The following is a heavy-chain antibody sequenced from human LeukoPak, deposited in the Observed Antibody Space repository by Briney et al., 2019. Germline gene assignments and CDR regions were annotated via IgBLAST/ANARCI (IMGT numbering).Heavy chain of an antibody. J-gene: IGHJ4*02. CDR2: IRYDGSNK. D-gene: IGHD2-2*02. V-gene: IGHV3-30*02. CDR1: GFTFSSYG. CDR3: AKGYCSSTSCYTLDY. Sequence: GGSLRLSCAASGFTFSSYGKHWVRQAPGKGLEWVAFIRYDGSNKYYADSVKGRFTISRDNSKNTLYLQMNSLRAEDTAVYYCAKGYCSSTSCYTLDYWGQGTLVTVSS.